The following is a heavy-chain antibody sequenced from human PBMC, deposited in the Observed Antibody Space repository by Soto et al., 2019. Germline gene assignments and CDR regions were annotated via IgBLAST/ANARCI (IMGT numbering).Heavy chain of an antibody. CDR3: AKDWGAPGELLANRVHP. D-gene: IGHD3-10*01. J-gene: IGHJ5*02. CDR2: MSYAGSHE. CDR1: GFTFSTYG. Sequence: QVQLVESGGGVVQPGRSLRLSCAASGFTFSTYGMHWVRQAPGKGLEWVAVMSYAGSHEYYADSVKGRFSISRDNSRNTLYLQMNRLRPEDMAVYFCAKDWGAPGELLANRVHPWGQGTVVTVSS. V-gene: IGHV3-30*18.